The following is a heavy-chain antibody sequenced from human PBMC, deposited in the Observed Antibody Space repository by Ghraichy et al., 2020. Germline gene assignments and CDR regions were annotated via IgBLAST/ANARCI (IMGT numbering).Heavy chain of an antibody. D-gene: IGHD1-1*01. Sequence: SQTLSLTCAVSGGSFSLYYWSWIRQPPGKGLEWIGEINPDGSTNYDPSLKSRITISVDTSKNHFSLKLRSVTAADTAVYYCAKAPMRSDNPNELGYWGQGTLVTVSS. CDR2: INPDGST. CDR3: AKAPMRSDNPNELGY. J-gene: IGHJ4*02. V-gene: IGHV4-34*01. CDR1: GGSFSLYY.